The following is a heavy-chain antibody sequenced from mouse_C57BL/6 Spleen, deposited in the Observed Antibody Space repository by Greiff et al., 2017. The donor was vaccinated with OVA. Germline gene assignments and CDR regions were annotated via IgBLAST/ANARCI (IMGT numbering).Heavy chain of an antibody. CDR2: INPNNGGT. J-gene: IGHJ2*01. Sequence: EVKLMESGPELVKPGASVKISCKASGYTFTDYYMNWVKQSHGKSLEWIGDINPNNGGTSYNQKFKGKATLTVDKSSSTAYMELRSLTSEDSAVYYCARGDYGNYRDWGQGTTLTVSS. CDR1: GYTFTDYY. D-gene: IGHD2-1*01. V-gene: IGHV1-26*01. CDR3: ARGDYGNYRD.